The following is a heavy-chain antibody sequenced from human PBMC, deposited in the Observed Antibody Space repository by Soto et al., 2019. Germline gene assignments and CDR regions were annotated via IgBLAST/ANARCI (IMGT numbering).Heavy chain of an antibody. CDR3: ARETLNYSSSSYYYYYMDV. V-gene: IGHV3-7*01. D-gene: IGHD6-6*01. J-gene: IGHJ6*03. Sequence: GGSLRLSCAASGFTFSSYWMSWVRQAPGKGLEWVANIKQDGSEKYYVDSVKGRFTISRDNAKNSLYLQMNSLRAEDTAVYYCARETLNYSSSSYYYYYMDVWGKGTTVTVSS. CDR2: IKQDGSEK. CDR1: GFTFSSYW.